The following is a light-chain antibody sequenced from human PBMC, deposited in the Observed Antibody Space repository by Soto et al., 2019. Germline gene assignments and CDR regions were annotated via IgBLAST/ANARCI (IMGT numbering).Light chain of an antibody. CDR3: QKYNSPPRT. J-gene: IGKJ1*01. Sequence: DIQMTQSPSSLSASIGDRVTITCRASQGINNFFAWYQQKPGEAPKLLLYAASILRSGVPARFSGSGSGTDFTLTISCLQPEDVATYFCQKYNSPPRTFGQGTRV. CDR2: AAS. V-gene: IGKV1-27*01. CDR1: QGINNF.